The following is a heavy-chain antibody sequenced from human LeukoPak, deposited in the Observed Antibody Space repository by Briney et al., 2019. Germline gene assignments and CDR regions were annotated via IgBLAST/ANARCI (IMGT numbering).Heavy chain of an antibody. V-gene: IGHV3-30*18. CDR1: GFIFSGYG. D-gene: IGHD3-10*02. CDR2: VSDDGSNK. Sequence: GGSLRLSCEASGFIFSGYGMHWVRQAPGEGLEWVAVVSDDGSNKYYADSVEGRFTISRDNSKNTLFLQMNSLRADDTAVYYCTKDHRKVFGKSDVWGQGTLVSVSS. J-gene: IGHJ3*01. CDR3: TKDHRKVFGKSDV.